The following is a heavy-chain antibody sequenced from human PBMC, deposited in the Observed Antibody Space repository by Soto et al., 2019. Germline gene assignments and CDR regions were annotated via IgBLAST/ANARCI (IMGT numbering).Heavy chain of an antibody. V-gene: IGHV1-58*01. J-gene: IGHJ6*02. D-gene: IGHD3-3*01. CDR1: GFTFTSSA. Sequence: SVKVSCKASGFTFTSSAVQWVRQARGQRLEWIGWIVVGSGNTNYAQKFQERVTITRDMSTSTAYMELSSLRSEDTAVYYCAAGTGCTYYDFWTGQPDYYYGMDVLGQGTTVTVFS. CDR2: IVVGSGNT. CDR3: AAGTGCTYYDFWTGQPDYYYGMDV.